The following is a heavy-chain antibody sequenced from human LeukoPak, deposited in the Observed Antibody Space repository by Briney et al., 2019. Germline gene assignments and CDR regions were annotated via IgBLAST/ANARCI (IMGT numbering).Heavy chain of an antibody. D-gene: IGHD3-3*01. J-gene: IGHJ4*02. Sequence: GGSLRLSCAASGFTFSSYGMHWVRQAPGKGLEWVAVISYDGSNEYYADSVKGRFTISRDNSKNTLYLQMNSLRAEDTAVYYCVGSHDFWSGSGYWGQGTLVTVSS. CDR1: GFTFSSYG. CDR2: ISYDGSNE. CDR3: VGSHDFWSGSGY. V-gene: IGHV3-33*05.